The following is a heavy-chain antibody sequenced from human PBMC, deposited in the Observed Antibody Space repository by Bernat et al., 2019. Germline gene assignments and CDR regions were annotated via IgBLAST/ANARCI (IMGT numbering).Heavy chain of an antibody. Sequence: QVQLVESGGGVVQPGRSLRLSCAASGFTFSSYAMHWVRQAPGKGLEWVAVISYDGSNKYYADSVKGRFTISRDNSKNTLYLQMNSLRAEDTAVYYCARDRSIAVAGTSLGYWGQGTLVTVSS. CDR3: ARDRSIAVAGTSLGY. D-gene: IGHD6-19*01. CDR1: GFTFSSYA. J-gene: IGHJ4*02. CDR2: ISYDGSNK. V-gene: IGHV3-30*01.